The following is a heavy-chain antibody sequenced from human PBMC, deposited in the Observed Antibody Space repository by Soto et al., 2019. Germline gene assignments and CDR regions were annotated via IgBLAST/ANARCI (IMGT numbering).Heavy chain of an antibody. CDR2: IKQGGIEK. CDR1: GFTLSNFW. J-gene: IGHJ3*02. D-gene: IGHD4-17*01. V-gene: IGHV3-7*01. CDR3: LVTTSAFDI. Sequence: EVQLVESGGDLAQPGGSLRLSCAASGFTLSNFWVNWVRQAPGMGLEWVSNIKQGGIEKNYVDSVKGRFTISRDDTKNSLFLQMNNLRAEDTAVYYCLVTTSAFDIWGRGTTVTVSS.